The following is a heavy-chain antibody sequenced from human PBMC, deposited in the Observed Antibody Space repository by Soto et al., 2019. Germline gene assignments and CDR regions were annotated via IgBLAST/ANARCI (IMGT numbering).Heavy chain of an antibody. V-gene: IGHV1-18*01. CDR2: ISAYNGNT. D-gene: IGHD2-15*01. CDR3: ARDRVPWRPYVLHPMDV. Sequence: ASVKVSCKASGGTFSSYAISWVRQAPGQGLEWMGWISAYNGNTNYAQKLQGRVTMTTDTSTSTAYMELRSLRSDDTAVYYCARDRVPWRPYVLHPMDVWGKGTTVTV. CDR1: GGTFSSYA. J-gene: IGHJ6*03.